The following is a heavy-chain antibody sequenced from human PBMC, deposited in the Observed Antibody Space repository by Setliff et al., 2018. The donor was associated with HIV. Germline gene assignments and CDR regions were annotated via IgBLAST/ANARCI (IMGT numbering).Heavy chain of an antibody. V-gene: IGHV4-4*07. CDR2: VYISGST. J-gene: IGHJ3*02. CDR3: ARVFPPIRGAPFGTPPGAFDI. D-gene: IGHD2-15*01. Sequence: SETLSLTCSVSGGSMSTYYWSWIRQPAGKRLEWIGRVYISGSTIYNPSLRSRVTMSVDTSKSQFSLKLNSVAAADTAVYYCARVFPPIRGAPFGTPPGAFDIWGQGTMVTVSS. CDR1: GGSMSTYY.